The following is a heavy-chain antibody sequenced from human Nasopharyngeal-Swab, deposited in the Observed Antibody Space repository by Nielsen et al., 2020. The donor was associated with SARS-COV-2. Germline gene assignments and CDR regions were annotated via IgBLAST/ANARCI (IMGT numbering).Heavy chain of an antibody. D-gene: IGHD2-2*01. Sequence: GGSLRLSCAASGFTFSSYGMHWVRQAPGKGLEWVAVISYDGSNKYYADSVKGRFTISRDNSKNTLYLQMNSLRAEDTAVYYCARGYCSINSCYSGDYYYYAMDVWGQGTTVTVSS. J-gene: IGHJ6*02. CDR2: ISYDGSNK. CDR3: ARGYCSINSCYSGDYYYYAMDV. V-gene: IGHV3-30*03. CDR1: GFTFSSYG.